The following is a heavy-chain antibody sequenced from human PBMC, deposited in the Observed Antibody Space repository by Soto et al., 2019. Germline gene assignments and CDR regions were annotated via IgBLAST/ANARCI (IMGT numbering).Heavy chain of an antibody. D-gene: IGHD3-10*01. CDR1: GGSFSGYY. CDR2: INHSGST. CDR3: ARFRGAPNDY. J-gene: IGHJ4*02. V-gene: IGHV4-34*01. Sequence: SETLSLTCAVYGGSFSGYYWSWIRQPPGKGLEWIGEINHSGSTNYNPSLKSRVTISVDTSKNQFSLKLSSVTAADTAVYYCARFRGAPNDYWCQGTLVTVSS.